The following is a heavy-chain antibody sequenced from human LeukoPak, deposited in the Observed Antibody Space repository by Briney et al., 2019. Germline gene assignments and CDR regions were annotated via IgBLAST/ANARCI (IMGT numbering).Heavy chain of an antibody. V-gene: IGHV3-23*01. D-gene: IGHD4-17*01. CDR1: GFTFSSGA. Sequence: GGSLRLSFAASGFTFSSGAMSWVGQAQGKGLEWVSAISGSGGTTYYADSVKGRFTISRDNSENTLYLQMNSQRDEHTAGFYCAKGVSFGGYGDYDYWGQGTLVTVSS. J-gene: IGHJ4*02. CDR3: AKGVSFGGYGDYDY. CDR2: ISGSGGTT.